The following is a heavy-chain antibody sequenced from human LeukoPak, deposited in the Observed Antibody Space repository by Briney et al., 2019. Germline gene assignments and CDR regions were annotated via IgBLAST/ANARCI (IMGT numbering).Heavy chain of an antibody. J-gene: IGHJ4*02. CDR1: GGSISSSGYY. CDR3: ARELCSTTTCYFDY. D-gene: IGHD2-2*01. V-gene: IGHV4-39*07. CDR2: IYYSGST. Sequence: SETLSLTCTVSGGSISSSGYYWGWIRQPPGKGLEGIGSIYYSGSTYYNPSLKSRVTISVDTSKNQFSLKLNSVTAADTAVYYCARELCSTTTCYFDYWGQGTLVTVSS.